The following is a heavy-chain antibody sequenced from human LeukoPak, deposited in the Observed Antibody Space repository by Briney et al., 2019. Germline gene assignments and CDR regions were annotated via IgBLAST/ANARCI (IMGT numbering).Heavy chain of an antibody. CDR2: ISAYNGNT. Sequence: ASVKVSCKASGYTFTTYGITWVRQAPGQGLEWMGWISAYNGNTNYAQKLQGRVTMTTDTSTSTAYMELRSLRSDDTAVYYCASTLSLFDAFDIWGQGTMVTVSS. V-gene: IGHV1-18*01. J-gene: IGHJ3*02. CDR1: GYTFTTYG. CDR3: ASTLSLFDAFDI.